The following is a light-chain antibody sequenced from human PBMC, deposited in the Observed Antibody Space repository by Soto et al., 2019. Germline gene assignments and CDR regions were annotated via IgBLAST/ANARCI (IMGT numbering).Light chain of an antibody. CDR3: HQYYTWPRT. J-gene: IGKJ1*01. V-gene: IGKV3-15*01. CDR1: QTVTTD. Sequence: EIVLTQSPATPSLSLGERATISCRASQTVTTDLAWYQQKPGQAPRLVIHGASTRATDFPARFSGSGSGTEFTLTISSLQSEDIAVYYCHQYYTWPRTFGQGTKVDVK. CDR2: GAS.